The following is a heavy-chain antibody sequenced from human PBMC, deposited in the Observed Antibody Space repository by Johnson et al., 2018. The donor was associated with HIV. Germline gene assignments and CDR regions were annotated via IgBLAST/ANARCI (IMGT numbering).Heavy chain of an antibody. CDR1: GFTFSSYA. CDR2: ISYDGSNK. J-gene: IGHJ3*02. D-gene: IGHD6-13*01. V-gene: IGHV3-30*04. Sequence: QLMESGGGVVQPGRSLRLSCAASGFTFSSYAMHWVRQAPGKGLEWVAVISYDGSNKYYADSVKGRFTISRDNSKNTLYLQMNSLRAEDTAVYYCAREMAIAAAGHDAFDIWGQGTMVTVSS. CDR3: AREMAIAAAGHDAFDI.